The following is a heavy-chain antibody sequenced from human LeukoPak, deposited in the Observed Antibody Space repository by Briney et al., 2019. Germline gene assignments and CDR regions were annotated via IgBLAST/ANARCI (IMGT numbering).Heavy chain of an antibody. CDR2: IIPILGTA. Sequence: SVKVSCKASGGTFSSYAISWVRQAPGQGLEWMGGIIPILGTANYAQKFQGRVTITADESTSTAYMELSSLRSEDTAVYYCARAVGYYYDSSGYYGYWGQGTLVTVSS. J-gene: IGHJ4*02. CDR3: ARAVGYYYDSSGYYGY. CDR1: GGTFSSYA. D-gene: IGHD3-22*01. V-gene: IGHV1-69*13.